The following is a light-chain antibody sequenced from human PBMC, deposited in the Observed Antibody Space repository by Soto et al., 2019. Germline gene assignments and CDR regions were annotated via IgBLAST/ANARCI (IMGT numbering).Light chain of an antibody. J-gene: IGKJ1*01. CDR2: TGS. V-gene: IGKV1-12*01. Sequence: DIQMTQSPSSVSASVGDRVTITCRASQAIDSWLAWYQQKPGEAPKLLIFTGSLLHSGVPPRFSGSGSGTDFTLTISSLQPEDFATYYCHQTLSFPPTFGQGTNV. CDR3: HQTLSFPPT. CDR1: QAIDSW.